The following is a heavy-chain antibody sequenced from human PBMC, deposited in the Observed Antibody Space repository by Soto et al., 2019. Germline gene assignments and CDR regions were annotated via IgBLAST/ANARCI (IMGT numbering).Heavy chain of an antibody. Sequence: QVQLVESGGGVVQPGRSLRLSCAASGFTFSSYGMHWVRQAPGKGLEWVAVIWYDGSNKYYADSVKGRFTISRDNSKNTLYLQMNSLRADDTAVYSCARDGYCSGGSCYSVPVFEYWGQGTLSPSPQ. D-gene: IGHD2-15*01. V-gene: IGHV3-33*01. CDR3: ARDGYCSGGSCYSVPVFEY. CDR2: IWYDGSNK. CDR1: GFTFSSYG. J-gene: IGHJ4*02.